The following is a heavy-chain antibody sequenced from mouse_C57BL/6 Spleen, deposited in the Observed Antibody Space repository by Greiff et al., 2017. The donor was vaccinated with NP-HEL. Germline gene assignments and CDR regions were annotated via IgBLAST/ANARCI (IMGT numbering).Heavy chain of an antibody. V-gene: IGHV5-17*01. Sequence: VQLQQSGGGLVKPGGSLKLSCAASGFTFSDYGMHWVRQAPEKGLEWVAYISSGSSTIYYADTVKGRFTISRDNAKNTLFLQMTSLRSEDTAMYYCARKDPTGAYWGQGTLVTVSA. CDR2: ISSGSSTI. CDR3: ARKDPTGAY. J-gene: IGHJ3*01. D-gene: IGHD4-1*02. CDR1: GFTFSDYG.